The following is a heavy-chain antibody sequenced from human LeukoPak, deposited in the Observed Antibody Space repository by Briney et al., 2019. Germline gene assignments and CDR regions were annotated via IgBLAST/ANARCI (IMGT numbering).Heavy chain of an antibody. Sequence: GGSLRLSCAASGFTFSSYAMSWVRQAPGKGLEWVSAISGSGGSIYYADSVKGRFTISRDNSKNTLYLQMNSLRAGDTAVYYCAKGVGATHTPGGYWGQGTLVTVSS. CDR1: GFTFSSYA. CDR2: ISGSGGSI. D-gene: IGHD1-26*01. J-gene: IGHJ4*02. V-gene: IGHV3-23*01. CDR3: AKGVGATHTPGGY.